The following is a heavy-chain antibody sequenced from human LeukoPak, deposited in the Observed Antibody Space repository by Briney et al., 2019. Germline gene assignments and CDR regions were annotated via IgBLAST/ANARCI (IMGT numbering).Heavy chain of an antibody. V-gene: IGHV4-38-2*02. Sequence: SETLSLTCSVSGNSISSGHYWGWIRQTPGKGLEWIGSIYLSGTTYYNPSLKSRVTISVDTSKNQFSLKLSSVTAADTAVYYCAIAAAGRGNWFDPWGQGTLVTVSS. CDR1: GNSISSGHY. D-gene: IGHD6-13*01. J-gene: IGHJ5*02. CDR2: IYLSGTT. CDR3: AIAAAGRGNWFDP.